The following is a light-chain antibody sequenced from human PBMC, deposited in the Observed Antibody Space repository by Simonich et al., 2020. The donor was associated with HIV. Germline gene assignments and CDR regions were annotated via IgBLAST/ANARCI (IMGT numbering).Light chain of an antibody. J-gene: IGLJ3*02. V-gene: IGLV2-14*03. Sequence: QSALTQPASVSGSPGQSITISCIGTSSDFGTYNYVSWYQHHPGKAPKLIIFNFPERPSGASIRFSGSKSGNTASLTISGLQAEDEADFYCSSYTSSSTWVFGGGTKVTVL. CDR2: NFP. CDR1: SSDFGTYNY. CDR3: SSYTSSSTWV.